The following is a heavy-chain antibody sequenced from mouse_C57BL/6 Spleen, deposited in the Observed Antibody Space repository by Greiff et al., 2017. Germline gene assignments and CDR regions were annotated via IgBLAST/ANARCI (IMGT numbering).Heavy chain of an antibody. Sequence: VQLQQPGAELVKPGASVKLSCTASGFNFTDYCMHWVKQRPEQGLEWIGSIDPGNGDTKYDAKFQGKATITADTSSNTADLQLSSLPSEDPAVYYCATSGYDAGRLAYWGQGTPLTVSS. CDR3: ATSGYDAGRLAY. D-gene: IGHD2-2*01. CDR1: GFNFTDYC. V-gene: IGHV14-3*02. CDR2: IDPGNGDT. J-gene: IGHJ2*01.